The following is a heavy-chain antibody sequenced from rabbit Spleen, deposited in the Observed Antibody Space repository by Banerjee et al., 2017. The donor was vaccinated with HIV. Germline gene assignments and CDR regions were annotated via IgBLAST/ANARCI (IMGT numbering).Heavy chain of an antibody. CDR2: IDPIFGTT. J-gene: IGHJ4*01. Sequence: QEQLEESGGDLVKPEGSLTLTCTASGFDFSSNAMCWVRQAPGKGLEWIGYIDPIFGTTTYASWVNDRFTISRENTQNTVYLQLNSLTAADTATYFCVREVAAKFSLWGQGTLVTVS. CDR3: VREVAAKFSL. CDR1: GFDFSSNA. V-gene: IGHV1S47*01. D-gene: IGHD4-1*01.